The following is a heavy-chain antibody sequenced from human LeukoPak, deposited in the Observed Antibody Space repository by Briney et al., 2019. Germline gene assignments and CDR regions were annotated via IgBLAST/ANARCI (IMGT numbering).Heavy chain of an antibody. CDR1: GGTFSSYA. CDR2: IIPIFGTA. CDR3: ARVVTLPRGNWFDP. V-gene: IGHV1-69*05. J-gene: IGHJ5*02. D-gene: IGHD2-21*02. Sequence: ASVKVSCKASGGTFSSYAISWVRQAPGQGLGWMGGIIPIFGTANYAQKFQGRVTITTDESTSTAYMELSSLRSEDTAVYYCARVVTLPRGNWFDPWGQGTLVTVSS.